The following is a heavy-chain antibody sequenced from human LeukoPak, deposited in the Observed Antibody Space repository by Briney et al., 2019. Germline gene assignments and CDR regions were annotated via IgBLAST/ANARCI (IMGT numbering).Heavy chain of an antibody. CDR1: GGSFSGYY. CDR2: INHSGST. CDR3: ARVSVATTGGDY. V-gene: IGHV4-34*01. D-gene: IGHD5-12*01. Sequence: SETLSLTCAVYGGSFSGYYWSWIRQPPGKGLEWIGEINHSGSTNYNPSLKSRVTISVDTSKNQFSLKLNSVTAADTAVYYCARVSVATTGGDYWGQGTLVTVSS. J-gene: IGHJ4*02.